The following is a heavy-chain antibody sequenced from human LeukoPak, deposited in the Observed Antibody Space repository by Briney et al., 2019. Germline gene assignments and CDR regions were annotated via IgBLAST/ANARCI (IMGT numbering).Heavy chain of an antibody. D-gene: IGHD2-21*02. CDR3: AGGLNCGGDCYSGRWFDP. CDR2: IYHSGST. Sequence: SETLSLTCTVSGGSISSVSLYWNWIRQPAGKGLEWIGEIYHSGSTNYNPSLKSRVTISVDKSKNQFSLKLSSVTAADTAVYYCAGGLNCGGDCYSGRWFDPWGQGTLVTVSS. V-gene: IGHV4-39*07. J-gene: IGHJ5*02. CDR1: GGSISSVSLY.